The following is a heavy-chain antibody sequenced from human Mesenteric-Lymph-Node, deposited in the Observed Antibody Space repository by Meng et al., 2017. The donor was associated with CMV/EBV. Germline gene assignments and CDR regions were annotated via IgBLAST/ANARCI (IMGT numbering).Heavy chain of an antibody. CDR3: AKNLIGGDV. V-gene: IGHV4-59*03. J-gene: IGHJ6*02. D-gene: IGHD3-22*01. Sequence: SETLSLTCTVSGGSISTFYCNWIRQPPGKGLEWIGYRYYSGITNYNPSFKSRVTISIDSSKNQFSLKLSSVTAADTAVYFCAKNLIGGDVWGQGTTVTVSS. CDR1: GGSISTFY. CDR2: RYYSGIT.